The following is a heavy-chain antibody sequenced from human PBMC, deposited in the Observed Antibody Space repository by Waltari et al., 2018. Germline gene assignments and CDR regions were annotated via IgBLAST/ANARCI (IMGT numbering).Heavy chain of an antibody. J-gene: IGHJ1*01. CDR3: AKDSGGYYYDSRGYYYGPEYFHH. CDR2: ISGNGDST. D-gene: IGHD3-22*01. V-gene: IGHV3-23*01. CDR1: GFTFSSYA. Sequence: EVQLLESGGGLVQPGGSLRLSCAASGFTFSSYALSWVRQAPGKGLEWVSSISGNGDSTYYADSVKGRFTISRDKSKNTLFLQMNSLRAEDTAVYYCAKDSGGYYYDSRGYYYGPEYFHHWGQGTLVTVSS.